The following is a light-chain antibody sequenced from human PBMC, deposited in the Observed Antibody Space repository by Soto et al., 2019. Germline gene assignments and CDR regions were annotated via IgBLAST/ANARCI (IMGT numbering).Light chain of an antibody. V-gene: IGLV2-14*01. CDR1: STNIGGYNY. Sequence: QSALTQPAAVSGSPGQSITISCTGTSTNIGGYNYVSWYQQHPGKAPKVMIYEVSHRPSGVSSRFSGSKSGNTASLTISGLQSEDEADYYCRSYTSSHTHVFGTGTKVTVL. J-gene: IGLJ1*01. CDR3: RSYTSSHTHV. CDR2: EVS.